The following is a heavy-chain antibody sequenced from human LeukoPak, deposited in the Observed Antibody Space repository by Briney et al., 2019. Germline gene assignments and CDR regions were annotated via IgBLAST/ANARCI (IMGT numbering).Heavy chain of an antibody. CDR3: AKDPREMVRGIFDY. D-gene: IGHD3-10*01. V-gene: IGHV3-30-3*01. Sequence: GGSLRLSCAASGFTFSSYAMHWVRQAPGKGLEWVAVISYDGSNKYYADSVKGRFTISRDNSKNTLYLQMNSLRAEDTAVYYCAKDPREMVRGIFDYWGQGTLVTVSS. CDR1: GFTFSSYA. J-gene: IGHJ4*02. CDR2: ISYDGSNK.